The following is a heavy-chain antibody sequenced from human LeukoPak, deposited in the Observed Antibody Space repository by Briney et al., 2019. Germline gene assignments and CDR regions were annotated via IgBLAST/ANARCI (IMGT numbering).Heavy chain of an antibody. V-gene: IGHV3-9*01. J-gene: IGHJ4*02. CDR2: ISWNSGSI. D-gene: IGHD3-10*01. CDR1: GFTFDDYA. Sequence: HPGRSLRLSCAASGFTFDDYAMHWVRQAPGKGLEWVSGISWNSGSIGYADSVKGRFTISRDNAKNSLYLQMNSLRAEDTALYYCARDKVSYGSGSYLYWGQGTLVTVSS. CDR3: ARDKVSYGSGSYLY.